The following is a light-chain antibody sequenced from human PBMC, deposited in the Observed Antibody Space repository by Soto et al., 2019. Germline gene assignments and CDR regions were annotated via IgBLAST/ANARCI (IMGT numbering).Light chain of an antibody. CDR2: GTS. V-gene: IGKV3-15*01. J-gene: IGKJ1*01. CDR3: QHYNNWPWT. CDR1: QSISSN. Sequence: VTTGTKGTQSLCVGKECRSRWWACQSISSNLAWYQQKPGQPPRLLIYGTSTRATGIPARFSGSGSGTEFTLSISSLHSEQFAGYDGQHYNNWPWTFGQGTTVDIK.